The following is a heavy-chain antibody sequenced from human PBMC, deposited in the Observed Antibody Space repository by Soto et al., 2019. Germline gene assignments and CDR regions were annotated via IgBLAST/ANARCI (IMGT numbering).Heavy chain of an antibody. CDR1: GFTFSSYG. V-gene: IGHV3-30*18. J-gene: IGHJ6*02. D-gene: IGHD2-2*02. CDR3: AKESCSSTSCYRAVNYYYYYGMDV. Sequence: GGSLRLSCAASGFTFSSYGMHWVRQAPGKGLEWVAVISYDGSNKYYADSVKGRFTISRDNSKNTLYLQMNSLRAEDAAVYYCAKESCSSTSCYRAVNYYYYYGMDVWGQGTTVTVSS. CDR2: ISYDGSNK.